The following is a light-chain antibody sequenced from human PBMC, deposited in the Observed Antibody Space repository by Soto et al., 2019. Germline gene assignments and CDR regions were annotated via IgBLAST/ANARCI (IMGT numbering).Light chain of an antibody. CDR1: SSDVGGYNY. J-gene: IGLJ1*01. CDR2: EVS. Sequence: QSALTQPPSASWSPGQSVTISCTGTSSDVGGYNYVSWYQQHPGKAPKLMIYEVSKRPSGVPDRFSGSKSGNTASLTVSGLQAEDEADYYCTSNAGSNIFVFGTGTKVTVL. V-gene: IGLV2-8*01. CDR3: TSNAGSNIFV.